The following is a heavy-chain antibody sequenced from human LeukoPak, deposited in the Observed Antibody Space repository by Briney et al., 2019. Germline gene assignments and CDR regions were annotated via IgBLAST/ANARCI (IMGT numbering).Heavy chain of an antibody. CDR2: ISGSGGST. J-gene: IGHJ1*01. CDR3: AKEGYYDSSGYYEYFQH. V-gene: IGHV3-23*01. CDR1: GFTFSSYA. D-gene: IGHD3-22*01. Sequence: GGSLRLSCAASGFTFSSYAMSWVRQAPGKGLEWVSAISGSGGSTYYADSVKGRFTISRDNSKNTLYLQMNSLRAEDTAVYYCAKEGYYDSSGYYEYFQHWGQGTLVTVSS.